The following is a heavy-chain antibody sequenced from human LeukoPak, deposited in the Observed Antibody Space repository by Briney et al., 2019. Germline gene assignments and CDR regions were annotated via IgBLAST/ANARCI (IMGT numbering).Heavy chain of an antibody. J-gene: IGHJ6*02. CDR2: IYHSGST. CDR1: GGSISSGGYS. CDR3: VRGARYGDYYYYGMDV. Sequence: RSETLSLTCAVSGGSISSGGYSWSWSRRPPGEGLEWFGYIYHSGSTYYNPSLKSRVTISVDRSKNQFSLKLSSVTAADTAVYYCVRGARYGDYYYYGMDVWGQGTTVTVSS. V-gene: IGHV4-30-2*01. D-gene: IGHD4-17*01.